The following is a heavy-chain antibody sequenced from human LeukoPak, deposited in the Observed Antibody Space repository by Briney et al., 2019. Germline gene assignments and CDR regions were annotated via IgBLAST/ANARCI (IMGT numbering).Heavy chain of an antibody. CDR3: ARDDCIAAAGNYYSYGMDV. CDR2: INSGGSST. Sequence: GGSLRLSCAASGFTFSSYWMHWVRQAPGEGLVGVSRINSGGSSTRYADSVKGRFTIYRDNASNTLYLKMNSLRAEDTAVYYCARDDCIAAAGNYYSYGMDVWGKGTTVTVSS. CDR1: GFTFSSYW. D-gene: IGHD6-13*01. J-gene: IGHJ6*04. V-gene: IGHV3-74*01.